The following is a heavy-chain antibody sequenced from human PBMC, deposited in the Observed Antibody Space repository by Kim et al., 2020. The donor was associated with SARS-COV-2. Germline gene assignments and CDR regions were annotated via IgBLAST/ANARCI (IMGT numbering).Heavy chain of an antibody. CDR2: STDSGST. V-gene: IGHV4-34*01. D-gene: IGHD2-2*02. CDR1: GGSFSGHS. CDR3: SIGRVGVVPASVLGLGPFYEYFLLDV. Sequence: SETLSLTCAVYGGSFSGHSWSWVRQPPGQGLEWIGESTDSGSTKYNQALKSRLTISLDVSKSQFSLKLTSVTAADTGLYYCSIGRVGVVPASVLGLGPFYEYFLLDVWGQCTTVTVSS. J-gene: IGHJ6*02.